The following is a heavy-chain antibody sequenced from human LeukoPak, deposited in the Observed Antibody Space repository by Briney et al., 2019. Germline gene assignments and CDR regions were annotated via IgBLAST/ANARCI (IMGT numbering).Heavy chain of an antibody. Sequence: SETLSLTCTVSGGSISSSSYYWGWIRQPPGKGLEWIGSIYYSGSTYYNPSLKSRVTISVDTSKNQLSLKLSSVTAADTAVYYCARYDILTGYWYPGYMDVWGKGTTVTISS. D-gene: IGHD3-9*01. CDR3: ARYDILTGYWYPGYMDV. CDR2: IYYSGST. CDR1: GGSISSSSYY. V-gene: IGHV4-39*07. J-gene: IGHJ6*03.